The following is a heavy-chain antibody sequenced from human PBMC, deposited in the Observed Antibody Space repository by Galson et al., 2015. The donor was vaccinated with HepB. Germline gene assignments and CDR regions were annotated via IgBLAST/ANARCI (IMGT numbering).Heavy chain of an antibody. Sequence: SLRLSCAASGFTFSSYGMHWVRQAPGKGLEWVAVISYDGSNKYYADSVKGRFTISRDNSKNTLYLQMNSLRAEDTAVYYCAKDQQLPVLYYYGMDVWGQGTTVTVSS. CDR3: AKDQQLPVLYYYGMDV. CDR1: GFTFSSYG. V-gene: IGHV3-30*18. CDR2: ISYDGSNK. J-gene: IGHJ6*02. D-gene: IGHD6-13*01.